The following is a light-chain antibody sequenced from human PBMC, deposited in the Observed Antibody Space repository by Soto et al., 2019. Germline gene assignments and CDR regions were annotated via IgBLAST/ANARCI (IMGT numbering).Light chain of an antibody. V-gene: IGKV1-9*01. Sequence: IQLTQSPSSLSASVGDRVTITCRASQGISSYLAWYQQKPGQAPKLLIYAASTLQGGVPSRFSGSGSGTAFTLAISSLQPADFATYYCQQVNSYPYTFGQGTNLEIK. CDR3: QQVNSYPYT. CDR2: AAS. J-gene: IGKJ2*01. CDR1: QGISSY.